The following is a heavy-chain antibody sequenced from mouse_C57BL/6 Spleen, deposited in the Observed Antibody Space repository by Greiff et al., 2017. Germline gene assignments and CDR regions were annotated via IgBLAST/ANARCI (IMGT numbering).Heavy chain of an antibody. CDR2: IYPGSGST. CDR1: GYTFTSYW. V-gene: IGHV1-55*01. D-gene: IGHD2-4*01. Sequence: VQLKQPGAELVKPGASVKMSCKASGYTFTSYWITWVKQRPGQGLEWIGDIYPGSGSTNYNEKFKSKATLTVDTSSSTAYMQLSSLTSEDSAVYYCATLYDYGRYFDYWGQGTTLTVSS. J-gene: IGHJ2*01. CDR3: ATLYDYGRYFDY.